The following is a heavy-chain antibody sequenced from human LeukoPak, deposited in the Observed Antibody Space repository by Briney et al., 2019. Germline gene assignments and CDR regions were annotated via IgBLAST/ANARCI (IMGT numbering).Heavy chain of an antibody. V-gene: IGHV3-48*01. CDR3: AREASGAFDI. Sequence: PGGSLRLSCAASGFTFDDYAMHWVRQAPGKGLEWVSYISSSGSTIYYADSMKGRFTISRDNSKNTLYLQMNSLRAEDTAVYYCAREASGAFDIWGQGTMVTVSS. CDR2: ISSSGSTI. J-gene: IGHJ3*02. CDR1: GFTFDDYA. D-gene: IGHD3-10*01.